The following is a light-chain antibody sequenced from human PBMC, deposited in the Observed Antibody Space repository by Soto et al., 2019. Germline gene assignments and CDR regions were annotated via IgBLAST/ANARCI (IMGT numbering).Light chain of an antibody. V-gene: IGKV1-5*01. J-gene: IGKJ2*01. Sequence: DIQMTQSPSTLSASVGDRVPITCRASQSISSWLAWYQQKPGKAPKLLIYDASSLESGVPSRFSGSGSGTEFTLTISSLQPDDFATYYCQQYNSYSYTFGQGTKLDIK. CDR1: QSISSW. CDR3: QQYNSYSYT. CDR2: DAS.